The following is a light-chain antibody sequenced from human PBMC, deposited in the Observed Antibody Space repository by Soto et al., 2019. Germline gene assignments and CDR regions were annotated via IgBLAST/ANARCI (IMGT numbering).Light chain of an antibody. V-gene: IGLV2-8*01. CDR3: SSYSGSNNWVV. Sequence: QSALTQPPSASGSPGQSVTISCTGTSSDVGGYNYVSWYQQHPGKAPKLMIYEVSKRPSGVPDRFSGSKSGNTASLTVSGLQAEDEADYYCSSYSGSNNWVVFRGGTKLTVL. CDR1: SSDVGGYNY. CDR2: EVS. J-gene: IGLJ2*01.